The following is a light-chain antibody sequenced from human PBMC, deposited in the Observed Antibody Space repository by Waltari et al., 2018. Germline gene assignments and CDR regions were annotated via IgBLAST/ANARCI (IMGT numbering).Light chain of an antibody. V-gene: IGKV1-33*01. CDR3: QQYKDLPRT. CDR2: DAF. Sequence: DIQMTQSPSSMSASVGHRVPITCQASQDIRNYLSWYQQKPGKAPKLLIYDAFNLQTGVPSRFSGSASGTDFTFTISSLQPEDIATYYCQQYKDLPRTFGQGTKVEVK. J-gene: IGKJ1*01. CDR1: QDIRNY.